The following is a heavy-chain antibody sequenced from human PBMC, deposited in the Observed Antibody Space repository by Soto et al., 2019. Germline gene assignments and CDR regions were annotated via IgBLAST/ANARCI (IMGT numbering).Heavy chain of an antibody. Sequence: EVQLLESGGGLVPPGGSLRLSCAASGFTFISYAMSWVRQAPGKGLEWVSAISGSGGSTYDAGSGKGRVTISRYKSKNTLYLQMSSLIAEETAVYYCAKDGGAEGFRYRGYIYIYVGYWGQGSLVTVSS. D-gene: IGHD5-18*01. J-gene: IGHJ4*02. CDR3: AKDGGAEGFRYRGYIYIYVGY. CDR2: ISGSGGST. V-gene: IGHV3-23*01. CDR1: GFTFISYA.